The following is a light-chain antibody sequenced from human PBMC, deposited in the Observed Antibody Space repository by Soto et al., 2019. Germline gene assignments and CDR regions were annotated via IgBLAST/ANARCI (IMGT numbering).Light chain of an antibody. CDR3: QQYGSSPPIT. CDR1: HSVSSSY. CDR2: GAS. V-gene: IGKV3-20*01. J-gene: IGKJ5*01. Sequence: EIVLTQSPGTLSLSPGERATLSCRASHSVSSSYLAWYQQKPGQAPRLLIYGASSRATGIPARFSGSGAGTDFHLTISRLQPEDFAVYYCQQYGSSPPITFGQGTRLEIK.